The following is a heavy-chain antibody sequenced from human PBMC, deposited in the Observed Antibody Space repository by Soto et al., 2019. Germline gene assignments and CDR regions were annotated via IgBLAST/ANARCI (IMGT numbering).Heavy chain of an antibody. J-gene: IGHJ4*02. CDR2: ISNAGNYK. V-gene: IGHV3-21*01. CDR3: ARDPEAEDSGYCRPSHFDY. Sequence: PGGSLRVSNKASGGTFGSFGMSWVRPDPGKGLEWVSSISNAGNYKYYGDSVKGRFTISRDNVEKSLFLHMSSLRADDTAVYYCARDPEAEDSGYCRPSHFDYWGQGTPVTVSS. CDR1: GGTFGSFG. D-gene: IGHD3-22*01.